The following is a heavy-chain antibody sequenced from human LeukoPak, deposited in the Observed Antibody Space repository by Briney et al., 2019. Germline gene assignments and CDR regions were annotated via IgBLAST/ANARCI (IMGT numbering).Heavy chain of an antibody. CDR3: ARSHCGGDCYSSRWQILYGYYYYYMDV. CDR2: ISYDGSNK. V-gene: IGHV3-30*04. Sequence: GRSLRLSCAASGFTFSSYAMHWVRQAPGKGLEWVAVISYDGSNKYYADSVKGRFTISRDNSKNTLYLQMNSLRAEDTAVYYCARSHCGGDCYSSRWQILYGYYYYYMDVWGTGTTVTVSS. CDR1: GFTFSSYA. D-gene: IGHD2-21*02. J-gene: IGHJ6*03.